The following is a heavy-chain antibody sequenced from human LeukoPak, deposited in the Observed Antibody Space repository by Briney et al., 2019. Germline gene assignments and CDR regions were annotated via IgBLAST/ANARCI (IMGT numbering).Heavy chain of an antibody. V-gene: IGHV3-23*01. CDR2: ISGSGGST. CDR1: RFTFSSYA. CDR3: AKDFATGFSSVWYVN. Sequence: QPGGSESLSCAASRFTFSSYAMSWARQAPGKGLEWVSAISGSGGSTYYADSVKGRFTISRDNSKNTLYLQMNSLRAEDTAVYYCAKDFATGFSSVWYVNWGQGTLVTVSS. J-gene: IGHJ4*02. D-gene: IGHD6-19*01.